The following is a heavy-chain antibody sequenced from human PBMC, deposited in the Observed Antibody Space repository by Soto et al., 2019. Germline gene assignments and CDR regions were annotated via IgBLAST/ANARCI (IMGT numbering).Heavy chain of an antibody. CDR1: GFIVSSNY. CDR3: ARNYFDSGGGFDY. V-gene: IGHV3-53*01. D-gene: IGHD3-22*01. J-gene: IGHJ4*02. CDR2: IYRDGST. Sequence: GVLRLSCAASGFIVSSNYMSWVRQAPGKGLEWVSVIYRDGSTYYADSVKGRFTISRDNSKNTLYLQMNSLRAEDTAVYYCARNYFDSGGGFDYWGQGTLVTVSS.